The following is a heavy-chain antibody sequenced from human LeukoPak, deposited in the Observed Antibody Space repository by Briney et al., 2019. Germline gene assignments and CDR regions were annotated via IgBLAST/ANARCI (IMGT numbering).Heavy chain of an antibody. D-gene: IGHD3-10*01. CDR3: AKLGDLFDY. Sequence: PGGSLRLSCAASGFTFSRSWMTWVRQAPGKGLEWVANIKQDGSEKYYLDSVKGRFTISKDNAKNSLYLQMNSLRAEDTAVYYCAKLGDLFDYWGQGTLVTVSS. CDR1: GFTFSRSW. J-gene: IGHJ4*02. V-gene: IGHV3-7*01. CDR2: IKQDGSEK.